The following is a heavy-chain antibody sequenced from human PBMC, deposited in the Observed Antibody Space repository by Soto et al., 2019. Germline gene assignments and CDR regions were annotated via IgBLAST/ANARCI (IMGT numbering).Heavy chain of an antibody. CDR3: AAVTRGYIGYDYVDC. Sequence: ASVKVSCKASGFTFTSSAVQWVRQARGQRLEWIGWIVVGSGNTNYAQKFQERVTITRDMSTSTAYMELSSLRSEDTAVYYCAAVTRGYIGYDYVDCWGQWTLVTVSS. CDR1: GFTFTSSA. D-gene: IGHD5-12*01. CDR2: IVVGSGNT. J-gene: IGHJ4*02. V-gene: IGHV1-58*01.